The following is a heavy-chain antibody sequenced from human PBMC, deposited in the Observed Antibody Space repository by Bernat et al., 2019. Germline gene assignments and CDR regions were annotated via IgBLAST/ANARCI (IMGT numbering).Heavy chain of an antibody. CDR2: IRSKANSYAT. Sequence: EVQRVESGGGLVQPGGSLKLSCAASGFTFSGSAMHWVRQASGKGLEWVGRIRSKANSYATAYAASVKGRFTISRDDSKNTAYLQMNSLKTEDTAVYYCTRDVSGHYYWGQGTLVTVSS. D-gene: IGHD6-25*01. CDR1: GFTFSGSA. V-gene: IGHV3-73*01. CDR3: TRDVSGHYY. J-gene: IGHJ4*02.